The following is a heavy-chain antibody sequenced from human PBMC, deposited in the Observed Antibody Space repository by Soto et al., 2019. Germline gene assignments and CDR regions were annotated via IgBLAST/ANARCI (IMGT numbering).Heavy chain of an antibody. J-gene: IGHJ5*01. CDR2: IKSKSSGGTT. CDR3: TSEKGWRQSPLDS. Sequence: GGSLRLSCAASGFIFRNAWMSWVRQAPGKGLEWVGRIKSKSSGGTTDYAAPVEGRVAITRDDSKSILYLQMTSLTIEDTAVYFCTSEKGWRQSPLDSWGQGARVTVSS. CDR1: GFIFRNAW. D-gene: IGHD4-4*01. V-gene: IGHV3-15*01.